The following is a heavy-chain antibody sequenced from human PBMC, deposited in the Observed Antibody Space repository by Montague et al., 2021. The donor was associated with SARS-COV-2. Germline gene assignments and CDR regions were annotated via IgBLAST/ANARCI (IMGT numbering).Heavy chain of an antibody. CDR3: ARGRVSPPGSVLTGYCNYFDH. J-gene: IGHJ4*02. V-gene: IGHV4-59*01. CDR2: IYYSGST. D-gene: IGHD3-9*01. Sequence: SETLSLTCTFSGGSISSYFWTWIRQPPGKGLEWIGYIYYSGSTNYNPSLESRVTISLDTSKNQFSLTLRSVTAADTAVYYCARGRVSPPGSVLTGYCNYFDHWGQGSLVTVSS. CDR1: GGSISSYF.